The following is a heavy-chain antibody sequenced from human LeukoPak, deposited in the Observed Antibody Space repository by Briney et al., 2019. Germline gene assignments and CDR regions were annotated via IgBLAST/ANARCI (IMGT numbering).Heavy chain of an antibody. CDR1: GFTFSSYW. V-gene: IGHV3-7*01. D-gene: IGHD5-12*01. CDR2: IKQDGSEK. CDR3: ARVGGYDRKSYYYYYGMDV. J-gene: IGHJ6*02. Sequence: PAGALRLSCAASGFTFSSYWMSWVRQAPGKGLEWVANIKQDGSEKYYVDSVKGRFTISRDNAKNSLYLQMNSLRAEDTAVYYCARVGGYDRKSYYYYYGMDVWGQGTTVTVSS.